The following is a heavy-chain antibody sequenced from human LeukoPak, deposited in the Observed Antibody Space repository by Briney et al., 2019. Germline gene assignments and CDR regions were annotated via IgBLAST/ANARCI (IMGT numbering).Heavy chain of an antibody. D-gene: IGHD2-15*01. CDR2: INPNSGGT. J-gene: IGHJ4*02. CDR3: ARVLGYCSGGSCYSAGY. CDR1: GYTFTGHY. Sequence: VASVKVSCKASGYTFTGHYMHWVRQAPGQGLEWMGWINPNSGGTNYTLKFQGRVTMTRDTSISTAYMELSRLRSDDTAVYYCARVLGYCSGGSCYSAGYWGQGTLVTVSS. V-gene: IGHV1-2*02.